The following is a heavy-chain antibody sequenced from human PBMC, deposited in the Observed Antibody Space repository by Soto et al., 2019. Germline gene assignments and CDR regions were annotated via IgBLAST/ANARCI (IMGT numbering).Heavy chain of an antibody. Sequence: SESLSLTCTVSGGTVSSGSSNWSWNRQPPGQGLVWYGYIYYSGSTNYNPSLKRRVTISVDTTKNQFSLKLSTVTAADTAVYYCASESAEKATIDYWGQGTLVTVSS. CDR2: IYYSGST. CDR3: ASESAEKATIDY. V-gene: IGHV4-61*01. CDR1: GGTVSSGSSN. D-gene: IGHD5-12*01. J-gene: IGHJ4*02.